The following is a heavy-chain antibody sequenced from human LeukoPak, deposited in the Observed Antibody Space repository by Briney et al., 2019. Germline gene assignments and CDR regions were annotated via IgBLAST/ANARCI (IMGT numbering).Heavy chain of an antibody. CDR3: ARGPYYYGSGSYYRVRSYFDY. CDR2: INHSGST. J-gene: IGHJ4*02. CDR1: GGSSSGYY. V-gene: IGHV4-34*01. Sequence: PSETLSLTCAVYGGSSSGYYWSWIRQPPGKGLEWIGEINHSGSTNYNPSLKSRVTISVDTSKNQFSLKLSSVTAADTAVYYCARGPYYYGSGSYYRVRSYFDYWGQGTLVTVSS. D-gene: IGHD3-10*01.